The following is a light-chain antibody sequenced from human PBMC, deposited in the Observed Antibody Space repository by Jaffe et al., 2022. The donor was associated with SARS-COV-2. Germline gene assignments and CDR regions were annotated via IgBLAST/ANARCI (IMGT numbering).Light chain of an antibody. V-gene: IGKV1-39*01. Sequence: DIQMTQSPSSLSASVGDRVTITCRASQSISSYLNWYQQKPGKAPKLLIYAASSLQSGVPSRFSGSASETDFTLTISSLQPEDFATYYCQQSYTTPITFGQGTRLEIK. CDR1: QSISSY. J-gene: IGKJ5*01. CDR2: AAS. CDR3: QQSYTTPIT.